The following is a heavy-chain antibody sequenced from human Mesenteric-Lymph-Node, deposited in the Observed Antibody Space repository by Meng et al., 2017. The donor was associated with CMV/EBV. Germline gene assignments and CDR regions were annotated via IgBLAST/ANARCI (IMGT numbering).Heavy chain of an antibody. Sequence: SETLSLTCAVYGGSFSGYYWSWIRQPPGKGLEWIGKINHSGITNYNPSLKSRVTISVDTSKNQFSLQVSSVTAADTAVYYCAGGSHYYDFWSGYYSDYYYGMDVWGQGTTVTVSS. J-gene: IGHJ6*02. D-gene: IGHD3-3*01. CDR2: INHSGIT. CDR1: GGSFSGYY. V-gene: IGHV4-34*01. CDR3: AGGSHYYDFWSGYYSDYYYGMDV.